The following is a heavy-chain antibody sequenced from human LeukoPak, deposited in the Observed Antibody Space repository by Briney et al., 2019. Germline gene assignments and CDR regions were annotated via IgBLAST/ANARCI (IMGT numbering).Heavy chain of an antibody. CDR1: GYTFTDYY. CDR2: INPNSGAT. Sequence: ASVQVSCKTSGYTFTDYYIHWVRQPPGQGLEWMGWINPNSGATDYAQKSQGRVTMTRDTSISTAYMELSRLRSDDTAVYYCARGYSSGWSWGQGTLVTVSS. V-gene: IGHV1-2*02. D-gene: IGHD6-19*01. J-gene: IGHJ5*02. CDR3: ARGYSSGWS.